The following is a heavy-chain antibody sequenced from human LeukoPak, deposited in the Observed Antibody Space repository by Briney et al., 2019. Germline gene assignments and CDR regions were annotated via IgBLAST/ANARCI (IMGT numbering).Heavy chain of an antibody. CDR2: IYYSGYT. Sequence: TSETLSLTCTVSGVSISSSYWSWIRQPPGKGLEWIGYIYYSGYTTYSPSLKSRVTLSVDTSKNQFSLKLTSVTAADTAIYYCARRNDFDIWGQGTMVTVSS. CDR3: ARRNDFDI. J-gene: IGHJ3*02. V-gene: IGHV4-59*01. CDR1: GVSISSSY.